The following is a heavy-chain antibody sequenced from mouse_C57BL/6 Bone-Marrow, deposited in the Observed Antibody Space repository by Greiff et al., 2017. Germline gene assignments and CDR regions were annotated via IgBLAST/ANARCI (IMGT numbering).Heavy chain of an antibody. CDR2: IYPRSGNT. D-gene: IGHD3-2*02. Sequence: QVQLQQSGAELARPGASVKLSCKASGYTFTSYGISWVKQRTGQGLEWIGEIYPRSGNTYYNEKFKGKATLTADKSSSTAYMELRSLTSEDSAVYFCAREGGQLRLRTWFAYGGQGTLVTVSA. CDR3: AREGGQLRLRTWFAY. J-gene: IGHJ3*01. V-gene: IGHV1-81*01. CDR1: GYTFTSYG.